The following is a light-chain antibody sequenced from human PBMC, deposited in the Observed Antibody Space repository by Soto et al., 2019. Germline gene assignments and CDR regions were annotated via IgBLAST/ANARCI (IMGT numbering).Light chain of an antibody. V-gene: IGKV3-15*01. J-gene: IGKJ4*01. CDR2: DAS. CDR3: QHYNNWPLT. CDR1: QSVGST. Sequence: EIVMTQSPATLSLSPGERATLSYRASQSVGSTLAWYQQKRGQAPRLLMYDASTRATGIPARFSGNGSGTEFTLIISSLQSEDFAVYYCQHYNNWPLTFGGGTKVEIK.